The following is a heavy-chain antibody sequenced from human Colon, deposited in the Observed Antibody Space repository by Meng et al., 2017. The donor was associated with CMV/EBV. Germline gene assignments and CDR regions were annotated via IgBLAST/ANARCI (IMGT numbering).Heavy chain of an antibody. CDR2: IYPQDGGT. CDR3: VRESWYFDF. CDR1: GYTFTANH. V-gene: IGHV1-2*06. Sequence: QGELVQVGTEVQKPGASVKVSRKTSGYTFTANHLHWVRQAPGQGLEWMGRIYPQDGGTYFAQKFQDRVTLTRDTSITTAYMELSGLTSDDTAIYYCVRESWYFDFWGEGTLVTVSS. D-gene: IGHD6-13*01. J-gene: IGHJ4*02.